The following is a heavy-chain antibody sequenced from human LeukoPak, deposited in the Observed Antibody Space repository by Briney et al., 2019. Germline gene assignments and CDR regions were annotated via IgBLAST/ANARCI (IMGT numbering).Heavy chain of an antibody. CDR3: AASLPNIVVVPAAKGPFGS. Sequence: GGSLRLSCAASGFTFSDYYMSWVRQAPGKGLEWVSGINGGGGGGTFHADSVRGRFTISRDNSKNTLYLQMSSLRAEDTAVYYCAASLPNIVVVPAAKGPFGSWGQGTLVTVSS. D-gene: IGHD2-2*01. CDR1: GFTFSDYY. J-gene: IGHJ5*02. CDR2: INGGGGGGT. V-gene: IGHV3-23*01.